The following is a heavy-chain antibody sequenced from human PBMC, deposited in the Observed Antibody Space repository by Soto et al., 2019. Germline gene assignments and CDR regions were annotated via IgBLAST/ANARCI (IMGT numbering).Heavy chain of an antibody. V-gene: IGHV3-23*01. CDR2: FRTGADDGTT. CDR3: AGGYGGNYNYYLDY. D-gene: IGHD1-26*01. Sequence: PGGSLRLSCAASGFTFSSYSMSWVRQAPGKGLEWVSGFRTGADDGTTYYADSVKGRFTISRDNSENTLYLQMSSLRAEDTALYYCAGGYGGNYNYYLDYWGQGTLVTVSS. J-gene: IGHJ4*02. CDR1: GFTFSSYS.